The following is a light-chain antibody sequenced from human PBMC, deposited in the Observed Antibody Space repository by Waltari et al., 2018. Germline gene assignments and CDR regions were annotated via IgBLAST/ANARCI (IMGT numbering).Light chain of an antibody. CDR3: QQYNSYSLLT. Sequence: MTQSPLSLPGSPGEPASIPCRSSQTLLHSSGYTFLDWYLQKPGKAPKLLIYKASTLESGVPSRFSGSGSGTEFTLTISSLQPDDFATYYCQQYNSYSLLTFGGGTKVEIK. CDR2: KAS. V-gene: IGKV1-5*03. J-gene: IGKJ4*01. CDR1: QTLLHSSGYTF.